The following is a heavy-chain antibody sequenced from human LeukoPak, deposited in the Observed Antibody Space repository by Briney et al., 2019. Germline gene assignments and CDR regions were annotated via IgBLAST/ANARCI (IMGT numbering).Heavy chain of an antibody. CDR3: AVWFGGKGGN. CDR1: GFIFSDHY. V-gene: IGHV3-72*01. D-gene: IGHD3-10*01. J-gene: IGHJ4*02. Sequence: GGSLRLSCAVSGFIFSDHYMAWVRQAPGKGLEWVARSKNRVHSYTTEYAASVRGRFAISRDDSKNSLYLQMNSLKIEDTAVYYCAVWFGGKGGNWGQGTLVTVSS. CDR2: SKNRVHSYTT.